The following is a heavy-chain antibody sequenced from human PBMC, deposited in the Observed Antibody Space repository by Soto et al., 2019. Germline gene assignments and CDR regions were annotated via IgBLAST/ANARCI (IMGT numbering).Heavy chain of an antibody. V-gene: IGHV3-53*03. CDR3: AGGFYGSVWLDH. J-gene: IGHJ4*02. CDR2: IYSGGSK. CDR1: GVTVSSNY. D-gene: IGHD2-8*01. Sequence: EVQMVEPGGGLIQPGGSLRLSCAASGVTVSSNYMNWVRQAPGKGLEWISAIYSGGSKYSADAEKGRVTISRDNSKYTVHLQMTSLRAEDTAVYYCAGGFYGSVWLDHWGQGTLVTVSS.